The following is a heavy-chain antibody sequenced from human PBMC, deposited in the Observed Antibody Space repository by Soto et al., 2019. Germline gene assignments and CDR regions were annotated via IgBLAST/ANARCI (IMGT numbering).Heavy chain of an antibody. Sequence: EVQLLESGGGLVQPGGSLRLSCAASGFAFGNSVMGYVRQAPGKGLEWVSSIRGDNAAYYADSAKGRFTISRDNSNNMLYLQMSYLRIEDTAVYYCAKLRPREPGWGGYHFEHWGQGALVTVST. CDR1: GFAFGNSV. J-gene: IGHJ4*02. CDR2: IRGDNAA. V-gene: IGHV3-23*01. D-gene: IGHD2-15*01. CDR3: AKLRPREPGWGGYHFEH.